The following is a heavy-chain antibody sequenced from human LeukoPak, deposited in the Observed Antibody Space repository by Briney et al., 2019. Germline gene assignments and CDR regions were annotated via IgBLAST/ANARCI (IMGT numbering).Heavy chain of an antibody. V-gene: IGHV4-4*02. J-gene: IGHJ4*02. CDR2: IYHSGST. Sequence: SGTLSLTCAVSGGSISSSNWWSWVRQPPGKGLEWIGEIYHSGSTNYNPSLKSRVTISVDKSKNQFSLKLSSVTAADTAVYYCARVARNYYGSGSDTFDYWGQGTLVTVSS. D-gene: IGHD3-10*01. CDR1: GGSISSSNW. CDR3: ARVARNYYGSGSDTFDY.